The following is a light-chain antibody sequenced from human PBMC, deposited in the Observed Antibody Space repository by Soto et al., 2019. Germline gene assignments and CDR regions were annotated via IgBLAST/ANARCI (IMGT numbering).Light chain of an antibody. Sequence: QSALTQPASVSGSPGQSITISCTGTSSDVVGYNYVSWYQQHPGKAPKFMIYDVSNRPSGVSNRFSGSKSGNTASLTISGLQAEDEADYYCSSYTSSSTLYYVFGTGTKVTVL. J-gene: IGLJ1*01. CDR2: DVS. CDR1: SSDVVGYNY. CDR3: SSYTSSSTLYYV. V-gene: IGLV2-14*01.